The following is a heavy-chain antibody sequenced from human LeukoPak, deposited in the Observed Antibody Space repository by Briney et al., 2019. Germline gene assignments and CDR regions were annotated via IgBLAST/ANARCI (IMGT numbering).Heavy chain of an antibody. CDR3: AKDATPALGTVYMDV. D-gene: IGHD6-13*01. CDR1: GFTFSNYE. CDR2: ISNFGDII. J-gene: IGHJ6*03. V-gene: IGHV3-48*03. Sequence: PGGPLRLSCAASGFTFSNYEMNWVRQAPGKGLEWISHISNFGDIIHYADSVEGRFTISRDNDKNSIYLQMNSLRAEDTAVYYCAKDATPALGTVYMDVWGKGTTVTISS.